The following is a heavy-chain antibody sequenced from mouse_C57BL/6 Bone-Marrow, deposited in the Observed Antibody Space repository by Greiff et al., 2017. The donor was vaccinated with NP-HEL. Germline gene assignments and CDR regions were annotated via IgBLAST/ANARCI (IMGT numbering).Heavy chain of an antibody. Sequence: EVQLQQSGPELVKPGASVKISCKASGYTFTDYYMNWVKQSHGKSLEWIGDINPNNGGTSYNQKFKGKAKLTVDKSSSTAYMELRSLTSEDSAVYYCAKVDGYYGGYFDVWGTGTTVTVSS. D-gene: IGHD2-3*01. V-gene: IGHV1-26*01. CDR2: INPNNGGT. CDR1: GYTFTDYY. CDR3: AKVDGYYGGYFDV. J-gene: IGHJ1*03.